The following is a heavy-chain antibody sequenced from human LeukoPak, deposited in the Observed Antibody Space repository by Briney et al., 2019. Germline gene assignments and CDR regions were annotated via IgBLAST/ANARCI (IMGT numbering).Heavy chain of an antibody. V-gene: IGHV3-30*03. D-gene: IGHD6-19*01. CDR2: ISYDGSNK. Sequence: GGSLRLSCAASGFTFSSYGMHWVRQAPGKGLEWVAVISYDGSNKYYADSVKGRFTISRDNSKNTLYLQMNSLRAEDTAVYYCASSHSSGSLSPDYWGQGTLVTVSS. J-gene: IGHJ4*02. CDR1: GFTFSSYG. CDR3: ASSHSSGSLSPDY.